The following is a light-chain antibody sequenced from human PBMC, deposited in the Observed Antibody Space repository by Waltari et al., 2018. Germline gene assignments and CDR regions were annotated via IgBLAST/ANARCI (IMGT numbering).Light chain of an antibody. V-gene: IGKV1-5*03. J-gene: IGKJ1*01. CDR3: QQYNSYSPGWT. CDR2: KAS. Sequence: DIEMTQFPSTLSASVGDRVTITCRASQSISSWLAWYQQKPGKAPKLLIYKASSLESGVPSRFSGSGSGTEFTLTISSLQPDDFATYYCQQYNSYSPGWTFGQGTKVEIK. CDR1: QSISSW.